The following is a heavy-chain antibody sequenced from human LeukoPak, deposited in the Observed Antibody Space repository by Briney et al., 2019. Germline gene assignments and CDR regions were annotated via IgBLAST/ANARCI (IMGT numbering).Heavy chain of an antibody. CDR2: IYYSGST. D-gene: IGHD3-22*01. J-gene: IGHJ4*02. V-gene: IGHV4-61*01. Sequence: PSETLSLTCTVSGGSVSSGSYYWSWIRQPPGKGLEWIGYIYYSGSTNYNPSLKSRVTISVDTSKNQFSLKLSSVTAADTAVYYCARVNYYDSSGYYSTIGRIDYWGQGTLVTVSS. CDR3: ARVNYYDSSGYYSTIGRIDY. CDR1: GGSVSSGSYY.